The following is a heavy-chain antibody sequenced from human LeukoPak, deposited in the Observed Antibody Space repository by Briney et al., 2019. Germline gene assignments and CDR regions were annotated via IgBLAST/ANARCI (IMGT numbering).Heavy chain of an antibody. CDR1: GGSISGVY. CDR3: ARRRGGWGEGEFDY. CDR2: IHTSGST. Sequence: SETLSPTCTVSGGSISGVYWNWIRQPPRKGLEWVGYIHTSGSTSFNASLRSRLTFSIDTSKNQVSLRLSSVTATDTAVYYCARRRGGWGEGEFDYWGQGTPVTVST. J-gene: IGHJ4*02. D-gene: IGHD3-16*01. V-gene: IGHV4-4*09.